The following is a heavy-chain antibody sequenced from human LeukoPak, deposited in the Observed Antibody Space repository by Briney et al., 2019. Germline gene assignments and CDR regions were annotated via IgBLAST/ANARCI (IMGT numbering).Heavy chain of an antibody. CDR2: ISYDGSDK. D-gene: IGHD5-18*01. V-gene: IGHV3-30*18. J-gene: IGHJ4*02. CDR3: AKDRSSVDTAMVN. Sequence: GRSLRLSCAASGFTFSSYGMHWVRQAPGKGLEWVAVISYDGSDKYYADSVKGRFTISRDNSKNTLYLQMNSLRAEDTAVYYCAKDRSSVDTAMVNWGQGTLVTASS. CDR1: GFTFSSYG.